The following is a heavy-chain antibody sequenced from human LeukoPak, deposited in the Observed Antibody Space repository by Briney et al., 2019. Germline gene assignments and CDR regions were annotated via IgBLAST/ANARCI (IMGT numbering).Heavy chain of an antibody. CDR2: IIPILGIA. CDR1: GGTFSSYA. D-gene: IGHD2-15*01. V-gene: IGHV1-69*04. Sequence: GASVKVSCKASGGTFSSYAISWVRQAPGQGLEWMGRIIPILGIANYAQKFQGRVTITADKSTSTAYMELSSLRSEDTAVYYCARVGYCSGGSCYSNWFDPWGQGTLVTVSS. J-gene: IGHJ5*02. CDR3: ARVGYCSGGSCYSNWFDP.